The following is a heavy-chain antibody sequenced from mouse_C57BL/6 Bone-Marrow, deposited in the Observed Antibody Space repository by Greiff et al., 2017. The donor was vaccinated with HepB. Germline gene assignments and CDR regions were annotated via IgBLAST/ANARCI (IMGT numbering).Heavy chain of an antibody. Sequence: EVKLMESGGGLVKPGGSLKLSCAASGFTFSDYGMHWVRQAPEKGLEWVAYISSGSSTIYYADTVKGRFTISRDNAKNTLFLQMTSLRSEDTAMYYCARPSLTTVRGAMDYWGQGTSVTVSS. D-gene: IGHD1-1*01. J-gene: IGHJ4*01. V-gene: IGHV5-17*01. CDR2: ISSGSSTI. CDR1: GFTFSDYG. CDR3: ARPSLTTVRGAMDY.